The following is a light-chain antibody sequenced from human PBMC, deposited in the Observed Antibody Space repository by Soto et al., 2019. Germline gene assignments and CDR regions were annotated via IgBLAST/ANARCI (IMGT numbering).Light chain of an antibody. CDR2: KDN. V-gene: IGLV3-27*01. CDR3: YSAADNKGV. CDR1: VLANKY. Sequence: SYELTQPSSVSVSPGQTARITCSGDVLANKYARWFHQKPGQAPVLVIYKDNERPSGIPERFSGSSSGTTVTLTISGAQVEDEADYYCYSAADNKGVFGGGTKLTVL. J-gene: IGLJ2*01.